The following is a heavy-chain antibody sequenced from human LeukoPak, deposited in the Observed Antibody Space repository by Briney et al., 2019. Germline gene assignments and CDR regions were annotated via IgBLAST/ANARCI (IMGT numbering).Heavy chain of an antibody. V-gene: IGHV4-4*02. D-gene: IGHD1-26*01. CDR3: ARSPSGSSSRWFDP. CDR2: IYHSGTT. J-gene: IGHJ5*02. Sequence: PSETLSLTCTVSGDSISTYNWWSWVRQSPGKGLEWIGEIYHSGTTNYNPSLKSRVTISVDTSKNQFSLKLNSVTAAETAVYSCARSPSGSSSRWFDPWGQGTLVTVSS. CDR1: GDSISTYNW.